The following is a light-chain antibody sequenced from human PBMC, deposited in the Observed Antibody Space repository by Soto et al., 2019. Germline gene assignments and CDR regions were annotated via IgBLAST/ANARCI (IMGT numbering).Light chain of an antibody. CDR1: QSLLHSDGYNY. CDR2: LGS. CDR3: MQALQTSYT. Sequence: DIVMTQSPLSLPVTPGEPASISCRSSQSLLHSDGYNYLDWYLQKPGQSPQLLIYLGSNRASGVPDRFSGSGSGTDFTLKISRVEAEDVGVSYCMQALQTSYTFGQGTKLEIK. V-gene: IGKV2-28*01. J-gene: IGKJ2*01.